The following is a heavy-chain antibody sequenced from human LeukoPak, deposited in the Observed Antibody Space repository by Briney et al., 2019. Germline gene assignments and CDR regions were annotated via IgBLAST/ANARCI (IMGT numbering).Heavy chain of an antibody. J-gene: IGHJ4*02. V-gene: IGHV4-38-2*01. CDR3: ARWIAVAGPTDY. CDR2: IYHSGST. D-gene: IGHD6-19*01. Sequence: GRGLEWIGNIYHSGSTYYNPSLKSRVTISVDTSKNQFSLKVSSVNAADTAVYYCARWIAVAGPTDYWGQGTLVTVSS.